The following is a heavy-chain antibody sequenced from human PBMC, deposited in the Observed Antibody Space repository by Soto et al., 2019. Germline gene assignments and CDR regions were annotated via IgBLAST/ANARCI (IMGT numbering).Heavy chain of an antibody. CDR2: IYYSGST. CDR1: GGSVSSGSYY. Sequence: SETLSLTCTVSGGSVSSGSYYWSWIRQPPGKGLEWIGYIYYSGSTNYNPSLKSRVTISVDTSKNQFSLKLSSVTAADTAVYYCARDYYDSSGYCLPDYWGQGTLVTVSS. CDR3: ARDYYDSSGYCLPDY. D-gene: IGHD3-22*01. J-gene: IGHJ4*02. V-gene: IGHV4-61*01.